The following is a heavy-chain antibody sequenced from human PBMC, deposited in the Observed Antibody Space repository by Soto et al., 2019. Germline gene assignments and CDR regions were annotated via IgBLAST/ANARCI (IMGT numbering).Heavy chain of an antibody. J-gene: IGHJ5*02. CDR1: VCSISNGYY. V-gene: IGHV4-38-2*02. D-gene: IGHD2-15*01. CDR3: ARAPFWSGGTCSTDNWFEP. CDR2: IYHSGST. Sequence: PSETLSLTCTFSVCSISNGYYWGWIRQTPGQGLEWIASIYHSGSTYYNPSLKSRVTISVDTSKNQFSLKLSSVTAADTAVYFCARAPFWSGGTCSTDNWFEPWGQGTRVIV.